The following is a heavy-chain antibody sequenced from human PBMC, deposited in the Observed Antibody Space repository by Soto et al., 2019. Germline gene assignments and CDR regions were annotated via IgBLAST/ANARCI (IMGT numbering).Heavy chain of an antibody. Sequence: GGSLRLSCAASGFTFSSYSMNWVRQAPGKGLEWVSYISSSSSTIYYADSVKGRFTISRDNAKNSLYLQMNSLRDEDTAVYYCARGHFLDTSSDAFDIWGQGTMVTVSS. CDR2: ISSSSSTI. V-gene: IGHV3-48*02. D-gene: IGHD3-3*01. J-gene: IGHJ3*02. CDR1: GFTFSSYS. CDR3: ARGHFLDTSSDAFDI.